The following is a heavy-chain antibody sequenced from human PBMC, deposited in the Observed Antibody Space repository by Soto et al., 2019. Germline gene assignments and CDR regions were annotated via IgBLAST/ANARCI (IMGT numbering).Heavy chain of an antibody. V-gene: IGHV1-18*04. D-gene: IGHD4-17*01. CDR2: ISAYRGNT. J-gene: IGHJ4*01. CDR3: ARVVKAGDYGDYGRYYFDY. Sequence: QVQLVQSGAEVKKPGASVKVSCKASGYTFTTYGITWVRQAPGQGLEWMGWISAYRGNTNYAQKLQGRLTVTTDTSNNTAYMDLRSLRSDDTAVYYCARVVKAGDYGDYGRYYFDYWGHGTLVTVSS. CDR1: GYTFTTYG.